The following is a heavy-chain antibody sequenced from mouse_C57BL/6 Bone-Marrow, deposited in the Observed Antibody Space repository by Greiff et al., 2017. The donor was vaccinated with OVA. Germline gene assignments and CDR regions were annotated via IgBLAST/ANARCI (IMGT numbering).Heavy chain of an antibody. CDR3: AREAWGFAY. CDR2: ISDGGSYT. J-gene: IGHJ3*01. D-gene: IGHD4-1*01. V-gene: IGHV5-4*01. Sequence: EVHLVESGGGLVKPGGSLKLSCAASGFTFSSYAMSWVRRTPEKRLEWVATISDGGSYTYYPDNVKGRFTISRDNAKNNLNLQMSHLKSEDTAMYYCAREAWGFAYWDQRTLVTVST. CDR1: GFTFSSYA.